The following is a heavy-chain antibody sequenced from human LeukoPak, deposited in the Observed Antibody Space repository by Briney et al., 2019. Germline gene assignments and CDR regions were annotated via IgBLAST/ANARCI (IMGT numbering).Heavy chain of an antibody. V-gene: IGHV3-48*01. Sequence: GGSLRLSCAASGFTFSSYAMSWVRQAPGKGLEWVSYISSSSSTIYYADSVKGRFTISRDNAKNSLYLQMNSLRAEDTAVYYCARDLNGAKDGYYYDYWGQGTLVTVSS. CDR3: ARDLNGAKDGYYYDY. CDR2: ISSSSSTI. J-gene: IGHJ4*02. CDR1: GFTFSSYA. D-gene: IGHD3-9*01.